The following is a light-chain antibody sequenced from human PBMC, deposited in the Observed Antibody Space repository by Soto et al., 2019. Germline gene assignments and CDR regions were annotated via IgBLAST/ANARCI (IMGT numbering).Light chain of an antibody. CDR1: SSDVGGYNY. V-gene: IGLV2-8*01. J-gene: IGLJ2*01. CDR2: DVS. CDR3: SSYAGSNNLV. Sequence: QSALTQPPSASGSPGQSVTISCTGTSSDVGGYNYVSWYQQHPGKAPKLMICDVSKRPSGVPDRFSGSKSGNTASLTVSGLQAEDEADYYCSSYAGSNNLVFGGGTKLTVL.